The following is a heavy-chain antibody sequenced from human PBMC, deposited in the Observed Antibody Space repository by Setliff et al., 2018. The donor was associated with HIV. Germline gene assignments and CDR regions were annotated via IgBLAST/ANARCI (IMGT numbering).Heavy chain of an antibody. CDR3: ARDLFLRLEYRVFDAFDI. J-gene: IGHJ3*02. D-gene: IGHD3-16*01. CDR2: VNHIGGT. CDR1: SKSFSNSY. V-gene: IGHV4-34*10. Sequence: PSETLSLTCAVYSKSFSNSYWTWIRQPPGKGLEWIGEVNHIGGTNYNPSLKSRVSMSVDTSKNQFSLKLSSVTAADTAVYYCARDLFLRLEYRVFDAFDIWGQGTMVTVSS.